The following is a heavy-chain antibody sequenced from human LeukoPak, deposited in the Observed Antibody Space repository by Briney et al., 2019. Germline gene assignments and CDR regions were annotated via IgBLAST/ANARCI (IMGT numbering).Heavy chain of an antibody. Sequence: KPGGSLRLSCAASGFTFRSYSMNWVRQAPGKGLEWVSAIDPSSTYIYYADSVKGRFTISRDNAENSLYLQMNSLRVEDTAVYYCARDSSGMEYQLPTNAFDIWGQGTMVTVSS. CDR1: GFTFRSYS. J-gene: IGHJ3*02. V-gene: IGHV3-21*01. D-gene: IGHD2-2*01. CDR3: ARDSSGMEYQLPTNAFDI. CDR2: IDPSSTYI.